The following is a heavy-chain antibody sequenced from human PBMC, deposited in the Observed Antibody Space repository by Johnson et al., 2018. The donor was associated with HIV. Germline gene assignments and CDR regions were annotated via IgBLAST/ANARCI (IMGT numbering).Heavy chain of an antibody. Sequence: QVQLVESGGGVVQPGRSLRLSCAASGFSFSSYAMHWVRQAPGKGLEWVAVISYDGSYKFYADSVNGRFTISRDNSKNTLYLQMNSLRAEDTAVYYCAKDVGNYWPNAFDIWGQGTIVTGSS. V-gene: IGHV3-30*04. CDR2: ISYDGSYK. D-gene: IGHD3-22*01. CDR1: GFSFSSYA. CDR3: AKDVGNYWPNAFDI. J-gene: IGHJ3*02.